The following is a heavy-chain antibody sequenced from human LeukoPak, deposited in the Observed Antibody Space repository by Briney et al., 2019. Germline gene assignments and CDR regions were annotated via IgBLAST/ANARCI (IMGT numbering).Heavy chain of an antibody. J-gene: IGHJ4*02. CDR3: ASLYGSGSYYRPPYFDY. Sequence: SQTLSLTCTVSGGSISSGGYYWSWIRQHPGKGLEWIGYIYYSGSTYYNPSLKSRVTISVDTSKNQFSLKLSSVTAADTAVYYCASLYGSGSYYRPPYFDYWGQGTLVTVSS. V-gene: IGHV4-30-4*08. CDR1: GGSISSGGYY. D-gene: IGHD3-10*01. CDR2: IYYSGST.